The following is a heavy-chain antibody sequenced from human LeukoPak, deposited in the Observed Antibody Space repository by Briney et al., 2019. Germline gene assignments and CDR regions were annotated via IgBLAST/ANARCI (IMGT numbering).Heavy chain of an antibody. CDR2: INHSGST. D-gene: IGHD3-22*01. J-gene: IGHJ5*01. CDR3: ARDRWDSSGYWGYDS. CDR1: GGSFSGYY. V-gene: IGHV4-34*01. Sequence: SETLSLTCAVYGGSFSGYYWSWIRQPPGKGLEWIGEINHSGSTNYNPSLKSRVTISVDTSKNQFSLKLSSVSAADTAVYYCARDRWDSSGYWGYDSWGQGTLVTVSS.